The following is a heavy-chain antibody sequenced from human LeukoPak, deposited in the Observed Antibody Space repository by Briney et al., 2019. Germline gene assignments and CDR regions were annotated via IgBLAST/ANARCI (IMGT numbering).Heavy chain of an antibody. D-gene: IGHD3-10*01. V-gene: IGHV1-8*03. CDR3: ARGLRSGSYWDYYYYMDV. CDR1: GYTFTSYG. Sequence: ASVKVSCKASGYTFTSYGINWVRQATGQGLEWMGWVNPNSGNTGYAQKFQGRVTITRNTSISTAYMELSSLRSEDTAVYYCARGLRSGSYWDYYYYMDVWGKGTTVTVSS. J-gene: IGHJ6*03. CDR2: VNPNSGNT.